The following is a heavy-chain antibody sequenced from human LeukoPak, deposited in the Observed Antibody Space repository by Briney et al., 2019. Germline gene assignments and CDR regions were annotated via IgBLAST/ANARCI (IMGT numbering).Heavy chain of an antibody. J-gene: IGHJ4*02. D-gene: IGHD2-21*02. CDR1: GFTFSSYS. V-gene: IGHV3-21*01. Sequence: GGSLRLSCAASGFTFSSYSMNWVRQAPGKGLEWVSSLGANTKYTYYADSVKGRFTISRDNSKNTLYLQMNSLKPEDTAVYYCARDWEIVLVTAIQFWGQGTLVTVSS. CDR2: LGANTKYT. CDR3: ARDWEIVLVTAIQF.